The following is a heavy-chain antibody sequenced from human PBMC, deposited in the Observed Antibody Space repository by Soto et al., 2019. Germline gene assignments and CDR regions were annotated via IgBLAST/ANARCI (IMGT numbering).Heavy chain of an antibody. D-gene: IGHD3-22*01. Sequence: QVQLVQSGAEVKKPGSSVKVSCKASGGTFSSYAISWVRQAPGQGLEWMGGIIPIFGTANYAQKFQGRVTINADETRSTAYMELSSLRSEDTAVYYCARGGPIFYDSSGYYYVGHAFDIWGQGTMVTVSS. CDR3: ARGGPIFYDSSGYYYVGHAFDI. J-gene: IGHJ3*02. CDR1: GGTFSSYA. V-gene: IGHV1-69*01. CDR2: IIPIFGTA.